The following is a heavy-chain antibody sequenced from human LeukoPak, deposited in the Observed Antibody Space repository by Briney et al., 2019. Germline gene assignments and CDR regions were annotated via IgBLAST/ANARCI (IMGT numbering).Heavy chain of an antibody. V-gene: IGHV3-23*01. J-gene: IGHJ4*02. Sequence: GGSLSLSCAASGFTFSSYAMSWVRQAPGKGLEWVSAISGSGGSTYYADSVKGRFTISRDNSKNTLYLQMNSLRAGDTAVYYCAKVPWELLGYFDYWGQGTLVTVSS. CDR3: AKVPWELLGYFDY. CDR2: ISGSGGST. D-gene: IGHD1-26*01. CDR1: GFTFSSYA.